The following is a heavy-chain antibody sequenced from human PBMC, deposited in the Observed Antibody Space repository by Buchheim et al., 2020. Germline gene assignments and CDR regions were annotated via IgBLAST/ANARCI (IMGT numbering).Heavy chain of an antibody. D-gene: IGHD7-27*01. CDR2: ISGSGGST. Sequence: EVQLLESGGGLVQPGGSLRLSCAASGFTFSSYAMSWVRQAPGKGLEWVSAISGSGGSTYYADSVKGRFTISRDNSKNTLYLQMNSLRAEETAVYYCARTVAWGNYYYYGMDVWGQGTT. J-gene: IGHJ6*02. CDR1: GFTFSSYA. V-gene: IGHV3-23*01. CDR3: ARTVAWGNYYYYGMDV.